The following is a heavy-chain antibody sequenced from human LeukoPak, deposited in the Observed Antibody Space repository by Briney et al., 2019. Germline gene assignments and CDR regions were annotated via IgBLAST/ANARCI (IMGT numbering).Heavy chain of an antibody. CDR2: MNPNSDNT. V-gene: IGHV1-8*01. D-gene: IGHD4-11*01. CDR3: ARGRRSRAVTKAPPDY. Sequence: ASVKVSCKASGYTFTSYDINWVRQATGQGLEWMGWMNPNSDNTGYAQKFQGRVTMTRNTSISTAYMELSSLRSEDTAVYYCARGRRSRAVTKAPPDYWGQGTLVTVSS. CDR1: GYTFTSYD. J-gene: IGHJ4*02.